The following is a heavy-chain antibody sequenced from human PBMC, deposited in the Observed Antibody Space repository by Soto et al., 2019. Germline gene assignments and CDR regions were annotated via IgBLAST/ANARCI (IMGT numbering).Heavy chain of an antibody. J-gene: IGHJ4*02. CDR2: IYHSGST. V-gene: IGHV4-30-2*01. CDR3: ARGTVVLTAMKYDY. CDR1: GGSISSGGYS. D-gene: IGHD2-21*02. Sequence: SETLSLTCAVSGGSISSGGYSWSWIRQPPGKGLEWIGSIYHSGSTYYNPSLNSRVTISLDRSKNQFSLKLTSVTAADTAVYYCARGTVVLTAMKYDYWGQGTLVTVSS.